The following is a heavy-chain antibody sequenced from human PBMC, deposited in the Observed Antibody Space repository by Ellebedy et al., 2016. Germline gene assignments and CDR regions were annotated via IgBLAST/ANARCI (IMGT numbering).Heavy chain of an antibody. V-gene: IGHV1-18*01. CDR3: ARGGESSGSSLYYYYAMDV. CDR1: GYPFNVYG. Sequence: ASVKVSCKTSGYPFNVYGISWLRQAPGQSFEWMGWISGYNGNTNYAQKLQGRVTMTTDTSTSTAYMELRSLRSDDTAVYYCARGGESSGSSLYYYYAMDVWGQGTTVTVSS. J-gene: IGHJ6*02. CDR2: ISGYNGNT. D-gene: IGHD3-22*01.